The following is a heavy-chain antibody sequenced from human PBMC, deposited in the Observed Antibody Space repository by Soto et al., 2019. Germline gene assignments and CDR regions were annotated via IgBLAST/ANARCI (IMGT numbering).Heavy chain of an antibody. V-gene: IGHV1-69*08. CDR1: GGRFSSYS. CDR3: ARDSPPVDY. Sequence: SVKVSCKASGGRFSSYSFSWVRQAPGQGLEWMGRVIPVVGKAIYAQKFQGRVTISADTSTSTAYMELRSLRSDDTAVYYCARDSPPVDYWGQGTLVTVSS. J-gene: IGHJ4*02. CDR2: VIPVVGKA.